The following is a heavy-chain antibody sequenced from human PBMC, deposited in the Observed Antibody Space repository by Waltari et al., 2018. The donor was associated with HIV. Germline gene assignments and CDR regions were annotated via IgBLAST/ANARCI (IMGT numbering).Heavy chain of an antibody. CDR3: ARELRFDIVFDY. CDR1: KYTCASYG. J-gene: IGHJ4*02. V-gene: IGHV1-3*04. CDR2: INTGDGST. Sequence: QVQLVQSGAEMRKPGASVNVSCTASKYTCASYGIHWLRQAPGQRLEWMGWINTGDGSTKYSQKFQGRVTITRDTSASTAYMQLSSLRSEDTAIYYCARELRFDIVFDYWGQGTLVTVSS. D-gene: IGHD5-12*01.